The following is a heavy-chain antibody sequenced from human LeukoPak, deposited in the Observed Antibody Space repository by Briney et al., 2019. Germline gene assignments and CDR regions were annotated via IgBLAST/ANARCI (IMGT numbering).Heavy chain of an antibody. V-gene: IGHV4-61*02. CDR2: INTGGTT. Sequence: SETLSLTCTVSGDSISSGSYYWSWIRQPAGKGLEYIGRINTGGTTNYNPSLRGRVTISVDTSKNQFSLNLGSVSAADTAVYYCARTLLPAVKGAFDIWGQGTMVTVSS. J-gene: IGHJ3*02. D-gene: IGHD3-22*01. CDR1: GDSISSGSYY. CDR3: ARTLLPAVKGAFDI.